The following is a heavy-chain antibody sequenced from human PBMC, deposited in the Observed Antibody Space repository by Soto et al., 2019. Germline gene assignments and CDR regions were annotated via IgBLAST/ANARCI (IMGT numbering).Heavy chain of an antibody. V-gene: IGHV1-18*01. CDR2: ISGYNGNT. Sequence: EASVKVSCTSSGYTFTNYDVNWVRQATGQGLEWMGWISGYNGNTNYAQKLQGRVTMTRGTSTSTAYMELRSLTSDDTAVDDCGRVGSQLPFDCWGQGTLVTVSS. J-gene: IGHJ4*02. CDR1: GYTFTNYD. CDR3: GRVGSQLPFDC. D-gene: IGHD2-2*01.